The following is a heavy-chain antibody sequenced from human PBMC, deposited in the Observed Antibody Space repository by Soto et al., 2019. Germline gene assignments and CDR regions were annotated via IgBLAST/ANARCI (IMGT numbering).Heavy chain of an antibody. V-gene: IGHV4-39*02. CDR3: ARDETLVRGVPFDS. J-gene: IGHJ4*02. CDR1: GGSINSRSYY. D-gene: IGHD3-10*01. Sequence: SETLSLTCTVSGGSINSRSYYWGWIRQSPGKGLEWIGSIYYSGSTYYNPSLKSRVAMSVDTSKNQFSLKLRSVRAEDTAVYYCARDETLVRGVPFDSWGPGTLVTVSS. CDR2: IYYSGST.